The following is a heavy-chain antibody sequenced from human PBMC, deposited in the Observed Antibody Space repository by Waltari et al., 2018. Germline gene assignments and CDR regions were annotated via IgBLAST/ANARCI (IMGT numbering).Heavy chain of an antibody. CDR2: IYHSGST. J-gene: IGHJ4*02. CDR3: ARNLAGDEDY. V-gene: IGHV4-38-2*02. Sequence: QVQLQESGPGLVKPSETLSLTCTVSGYSISSGYYWGWIRQPPGKGLEWIGSIYHSGSTYYNPDLKSRVTISVDTSKNQFSLKLSSVTAADTAVYYCARNLAGDEDYWGQGTLVTVSS. D-gene: IGHD3-16*01. CDR1: GYSISSGYY.